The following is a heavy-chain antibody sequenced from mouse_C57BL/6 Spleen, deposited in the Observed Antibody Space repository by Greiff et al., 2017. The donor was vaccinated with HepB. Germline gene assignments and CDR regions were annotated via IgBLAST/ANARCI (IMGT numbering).Heavy chain of an antibody. V-gene: IGHV10-3*01. D-gene: IGHD4-1*01. J-gene: IGHJ4*01. CDR1: GFTFNTYA. CDR3: VRDGMRVHYYAMDY. CDR2: IRSKSSNYAT. Sequence: EVQLVESGGGLVQPKGSLKLSCAASGFTFNTYAMHWVRQAPGKGLEWVARIRSKSSNYATYYADSVKDRFTISRDDSQSMLYLQMNNLKTEDTAMYYCVRDGMRVHYYAMDYWGQGTSVTVSS.